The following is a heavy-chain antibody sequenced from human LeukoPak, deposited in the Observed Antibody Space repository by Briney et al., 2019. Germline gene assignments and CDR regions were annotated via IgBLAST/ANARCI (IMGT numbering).Heavy chain of an antibody. CDR1: GGSISSYY. CDR3: ARYCSSTSCREGFDY. J-gene: IGHJ4*02. CDR2: IYYSGST. V-gene: IGHV4-59*01. D-gene: IGHD2-2*01. Sequence: SETLSLTCTVSGGSISSYYWSWIRQPPGKGLEWIGYIYYSGSTNYNPSLKSRVTISVETSKNQSSLKLSSVTAADTAVYYCARYCSSTSCREGFDYWGREPWSPSPQ.